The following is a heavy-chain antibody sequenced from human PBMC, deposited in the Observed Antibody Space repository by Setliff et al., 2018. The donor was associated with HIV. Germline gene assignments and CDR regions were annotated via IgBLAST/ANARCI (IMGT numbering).Heavy chain of an antibody. V-gene: IGHV4-59*08. J-gene: IGHJ4*02. Sequence: PSETLSLTCTVSGGSISSYYWSWIRQPPGKGLEWIGYIYYSGSTNYNPSLESRVTISVDTSKNQFSLKLSSVTAADTAVYFCARSSRGSLRDLDYWGPGTLVTVSS. D-gene: IGHD2-21*02. CDR3: ARSSRGSLRDLDY. CDR2: IYYSGST. CDR1: GGSISSYY.